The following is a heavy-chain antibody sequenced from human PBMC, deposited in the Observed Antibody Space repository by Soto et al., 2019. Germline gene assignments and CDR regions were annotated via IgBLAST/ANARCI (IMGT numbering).Heavy chain of an antibody. CDR2: IWYDGSNK. V-gene: IGHV3-33*01. J-gene: IGHJ4*02. CDR1: GFTFSSYG. Sequence: QVQLVESGGGVVQPGRSLRLSCAASGFTFSSYGMHWVRQAPGKGLEWVAVIWYDGSNKYYADSVKGRFTISRDNSKNTLYLQMNSLRAEDTAVYYCARDHGIVLVPAAMSMSYYFDYWGQGTLVTVSS. D-gene: IGHD2-2*01. CDR3: ARDHGIVLVPAAMSMSYYFDY.